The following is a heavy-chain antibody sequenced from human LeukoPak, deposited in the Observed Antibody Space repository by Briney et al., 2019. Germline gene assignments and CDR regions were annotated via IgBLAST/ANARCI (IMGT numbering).Heavy chain of an antibody. V-gene: IGHV1-2*02. D-gene: IGHD3-3*01. Sequence: ASVKVSCXASGYTFTGYYMHWVRQARGQGLEWMAWINPNSGGTNYAQKFQGRVTMTRDTSISTAYMELSRLRSDDTAVYYCARDYDFWSGPSADYWGQGTLVTVSS. J-gene: IGHJ4*02. CDR1: GYTFTGYY. CDR3: ARDYDFWSGPSADY. CDR2: INPNSGGT.